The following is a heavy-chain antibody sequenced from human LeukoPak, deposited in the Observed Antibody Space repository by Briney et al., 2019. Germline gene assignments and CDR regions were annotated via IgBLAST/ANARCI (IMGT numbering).Heavy chain of an antibody. Sequence: SETLSLTCIVSGGSISSYYWSWIRQPPGKGLEWIGYIYYSGSTNYNPSLKSRVTISVDTSKNQFSLKLSSVTAADTAVYYCARDRGSGWYFDYWGQGTLVTVSS. CDR1: GGSISSYY. J-gene: IGHJ4*02. CDR3: ARDRGSGWYFDY. D-gene: IGHD6-19*01. V-gene: IGHV4-59*01. CDR2: IYYSGST.